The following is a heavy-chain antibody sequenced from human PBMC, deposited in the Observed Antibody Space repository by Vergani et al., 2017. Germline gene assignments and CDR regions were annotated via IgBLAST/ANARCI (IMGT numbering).Heavy chain of an antibody. Sequence: QVQLVQSGAEVKKPGSSVKVSCKASGGTFSSYTISWVRQAPGQGLEWMGRIIPILGIANYAQKFQGRVTITADKSTSTAYMELSSLRSEDTAVYYCARGPPLHPPSFDMWGEATTVTVSS. V-gene: IGHV1-69*02. D-gene: IGHD1-14*01. CDR2: IIPILGIA. CDR3: ARGPPLHPPSFDM. CDR1: GGTFSSYT. J-gene: IGHJ3*02.